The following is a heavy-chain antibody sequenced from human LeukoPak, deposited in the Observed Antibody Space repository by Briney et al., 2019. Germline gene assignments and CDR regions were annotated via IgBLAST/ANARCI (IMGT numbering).Heavy chain of an antibody. D-gene: IGHD3-9*01. CDR3: ARLDDITF. CDR2: IWPGDSDT. J-gene: IGHJ4*02. V-gene: IGHV5-51*01. Sequence: GESLKISCKGSGYTFNKYWIAWVRQMPGKGLQWMGSIWPGDSDTRYSPSFQGQVTISADTSTGTAYPQWTGLKASDTAIYYCARLDDITFWGQGTLVTASS. CDR1: GYTFNKYW.